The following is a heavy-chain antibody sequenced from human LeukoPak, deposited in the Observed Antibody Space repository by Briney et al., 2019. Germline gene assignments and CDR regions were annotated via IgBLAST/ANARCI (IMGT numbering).Heavy chain of an antibody. D-gene: IGHD6-19*01. J-gene: IGHJ4*02. CDR2: ISGSGTTT. CDR1: GFTFSNHV. Sequence: GGSLRLSCAASGFTFSNHVMSWVRQTPGKGLQWVSGISGSGTTTYYVDSVKGRFTISRDNSKNTLYLQMNSLRAEDTALYYCAKMLIYGSVQRGGYFDYWGQGTLVTVSS. V-gene: IGHV3-23*01. CDR3: AKMLIYGSVQRGGYFDY.